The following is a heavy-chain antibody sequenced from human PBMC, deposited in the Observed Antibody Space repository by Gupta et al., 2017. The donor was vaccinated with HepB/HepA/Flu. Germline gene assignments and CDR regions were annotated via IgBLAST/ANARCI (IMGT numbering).Heavy chain of an antibody. CDR1: GVTFNNYA. Sequence: EVQLLESGGGLVQPGGSLRLSCAASGVTFNNYAMTFIRQAPGKGLEWVSTVSGSGRNTYYPDAVKGRFTISRDNSKNTLYLQMNSMRAEDTAVYYCTRGLAGNLGWLDPWGQGTLVTVSS. J-gene: IGHJ5*02. D-gene: IGHD6-19*01. CDR2: VSGSGRNT. V-gene: IGHV3-23*01. CDR3: TRGLAGNLGWLDP.